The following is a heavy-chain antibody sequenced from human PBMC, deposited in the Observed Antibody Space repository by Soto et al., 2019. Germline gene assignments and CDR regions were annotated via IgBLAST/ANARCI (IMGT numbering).Heavy chain of an antibody. J-gene: IGHJ6*03. V-gene: IGHV3-48*01. Sequence: GGSLRLSCAASGFTFSSYWMSWVRQAPGKGLEWVSYISSGSSTIYYADSVKGRFTISRDNAKNSLYLQMNSLRAEDTAVYYATRSAYMDVWGKGTTVTVSS. D-gene: IGHD2-2*01. CDR2: ISSGSSTI. CDR3: TRSAYMDV. CDR1: GFTFSSYW.